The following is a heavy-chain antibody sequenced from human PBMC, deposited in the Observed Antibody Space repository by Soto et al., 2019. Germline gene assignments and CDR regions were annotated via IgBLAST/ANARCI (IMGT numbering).Heavy chain of an antibody. D-gene: IGHD3-3*01. Sequence: GGSLRLSCAASGFTFSSYSMNWVRQAPGKGLEWVSSISSSSSYIYYADSVKGRFTISRDNAKNSLYLQMNSLRAEDTAVYYCARDMSQFSEWKRGYGMDVCGQGTTVTVYS. CDR3: ARDMSQFSEWKRGYGMDV. CDR2: ISSSSSYI. V-gene: IGHV3-21*01. J-gene: IGHJ6*02. CDR1: GFTFSSYS.